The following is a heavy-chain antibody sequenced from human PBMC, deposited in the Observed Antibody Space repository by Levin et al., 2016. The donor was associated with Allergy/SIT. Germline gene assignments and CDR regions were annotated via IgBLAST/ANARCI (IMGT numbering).Heavy chain of an antibody. CDR3: ARIGRQWDNWFDP. CDR2: IIPIFGTA. CDR1: GGTFSSYA. J-gene: IGHJ5*02. D-gene: IGHD6-19*01. Sequence: SVKVSCKASGGTFSSYAISWVRQAPGQGLEWMGGIIPIFGTANYAQKFQGRVTITADESTSTAYMELSSLRSEDTAVYYCARIGRQWDNWFDPWGQGTLVTVSS. V-gene: IGHV1-69*13.